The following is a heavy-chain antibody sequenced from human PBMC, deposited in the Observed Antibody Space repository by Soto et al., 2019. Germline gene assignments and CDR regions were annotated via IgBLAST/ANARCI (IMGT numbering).Heavy chain of an antibody. Sequence: KESGPTLVKPTQTLTLTCTFSGFSLSTSGVGVGWIRQPPGKALEWLALIYWNDDKRYSPSLKSRLTITKDTSKNQVVLTMTDMDPVDTATYYCAHSGYYDSSGYYYADVWGQGTTVTVSS. V-gene: IGHV2-5*01. J-gene: IGHJ6*02. CDR2: IYWNDDK. CDR1: GFSLSTSGVG. CDR3: AHSGYYDSSGYYYADV. D-gene: IGHD3-22*01.